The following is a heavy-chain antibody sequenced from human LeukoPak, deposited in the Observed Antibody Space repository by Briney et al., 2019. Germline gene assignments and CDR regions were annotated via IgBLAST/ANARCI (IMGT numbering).Heavy chain of an antibody. CDR1: GFTFSSYV. CDR3: VSSIVGATPAFYI. J-gene: IGHJ3*02. V-gene: IGHV3-64D*09. D-gene: IGHD1-26*01. Sequence: PGGSLRLSCSASGFTFSSYVMHWVRQAPGKGLEYVSAISSNGGSTYYADSVKGRFTISRDNSKNTLYLQMSSLRAEATAVYYCVSSIVGATPAFYIWGQGTMVTVSS. CDR2: ISSNGGST.